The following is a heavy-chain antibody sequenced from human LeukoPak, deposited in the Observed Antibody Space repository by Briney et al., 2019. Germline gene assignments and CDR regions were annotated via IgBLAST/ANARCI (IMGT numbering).Heavy chain of an antibody. CDR1: GFTFSSYS. J-gene: IGHJ6*03. V-gene: IGHV3-21*01. Sequence: PGGSLRLSCAASGFTFSSYSMNWVRQAPGKGLEWVSSISSSSSYTYYADSVKGRFTISRDNAKNSLYLQMNSLRAEDTAVYYCAREGICRAAAGRSECYYYYYMDVWGKGTTVTVSS. D-gene: IGHD6-13*01. CDR3: AREGICRAAAGRSECYYYYYMDV. CDR2: ISSSSSYT.